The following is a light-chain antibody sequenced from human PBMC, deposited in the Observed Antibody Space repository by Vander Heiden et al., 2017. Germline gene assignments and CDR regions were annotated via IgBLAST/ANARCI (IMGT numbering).Light chain of an antibody. J-gene: IGKJ1*01. CDR3: QQYNDYSKT. V-gene: IGKV1-5*03. Sequence: DIKMTQAPSTLSASVGDRVTMTCRASQSISSWLAWYQHKPGRAPNLLIYQACRLDIGVPSRFSGSGSATEFTLSISSLQPDDFATYYCQQYNDYSKTFGQGTKVEIK. CDR1: QSISSW. CDR2: QAC.